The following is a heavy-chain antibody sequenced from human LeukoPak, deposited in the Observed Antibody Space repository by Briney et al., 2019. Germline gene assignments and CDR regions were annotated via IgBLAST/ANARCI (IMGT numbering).Heavy chain of an antibody. CDR2: IGTYNGNT. CDR1: GYTFNSYG. Sequence: GASVKVSCKASGYTFNSYGVNWVRQAPGQGLEWMGWIGTYNGNTNLAQKFKGRVTMTTDTATSTAYMELKSLRLDDTAVYYCAKDRVGAPPGDWEYLGASNCVDIWGQGTMVSVSS. J-gene: IGHJ3*02. CDR3: AKDRVGAPPGDWEYLGASNCVDI. D-gene: IGHD2-21*01. V-gene: IGHV1-18*01.